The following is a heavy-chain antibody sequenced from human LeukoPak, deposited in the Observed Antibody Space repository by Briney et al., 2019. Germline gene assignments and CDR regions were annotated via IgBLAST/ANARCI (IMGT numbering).Heavy chain of an antibody. Sequence: PGGSLRLSCAASGFTFSSYSMNWVRQAPGKGLEWVSSISSSSSYTYYADSVKGRFTISRDNAKNSLYLQMNSLRAEDTAVYYCARDPRAYSSGWYDYYYYGMDVWGKGTTVTVSS. J-gene: IGHJ6*04. CDR3: ARDPRAYSSGWYDYYYYGMDV. D-gene: IGHD6-19*01. V-gene: IGHV3-21*01. CDR2: ISSSSSYT. CDR1: GFTFSSYS.